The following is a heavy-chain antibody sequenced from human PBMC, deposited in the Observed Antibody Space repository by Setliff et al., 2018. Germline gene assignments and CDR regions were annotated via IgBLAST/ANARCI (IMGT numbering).Heavy chain of an antibody. V-gene: IGHV3-33*03. CDR2: IWSDGTTK. Sequence: PGGSLRLSCGASGFTFSTHAMHWVRQAPGKGLEWVAMIWSDGTTKIYADSVKGRFSMSRDISRNTLYLQMNRLTVEDTAVYYCARSMFSGYLPLGGKYSMDVWGKGTMVTVSS. CDR1: GFTFSTHA. J-gene: IGHJ6*03. D-gene: IGHD3-22*01. CDR3: ARSMFSGYLPLGGKYSMDV.